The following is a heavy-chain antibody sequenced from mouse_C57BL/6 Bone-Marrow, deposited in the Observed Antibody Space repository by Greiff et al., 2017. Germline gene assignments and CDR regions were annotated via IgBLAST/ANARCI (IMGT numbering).Heavy chain of an antibody. V-gene: IGHV1-7*01. Sequence: QVQLQQSGAELAKPGASVKLSCKASGYTFTSYWMHWVKQRPGQGLEWIGYINPSSGYTKYNQKFKDKATLTGDKSSSTAYMQLSSLTYENSAVYYCARRYYYGSSPYYYAMDYWGQGTSVTVSS. J-gene: IGHJ4*01. CDR1: GYTFTSYW. CDR3: ARRYYYGSSPYYYAMDY. CDR2: INPSSGYT. D-gene: IGHD1-1*01.